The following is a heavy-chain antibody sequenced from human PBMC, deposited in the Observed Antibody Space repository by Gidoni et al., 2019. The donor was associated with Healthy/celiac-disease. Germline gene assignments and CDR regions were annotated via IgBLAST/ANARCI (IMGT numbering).Heavy chain of an antibody. CDR2: ISYDGSNK. V-gene: IGHV3-30*04. CDR1: GCTFSSYA. CDR3: ARDMPLFGVGTMDV. J-gene: IGHJ6*02. D-gene: IGHD3-3*01. Sequence: QVQLVESGGGVVQPGRSLRLSCSASGCTFSSYAMHWVRQAPGKGLEWVAVISYDGSNKYYADSVKGRFTISRDNSKYTLYLQRNSLRAEDTAVYYCARDMPLFGVGTMDVWGQGTTVTVSS.